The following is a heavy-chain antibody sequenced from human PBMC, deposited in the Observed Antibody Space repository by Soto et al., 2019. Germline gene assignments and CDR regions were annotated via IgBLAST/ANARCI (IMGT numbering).Heavy chain of an antibody. J-gene: IGHJ3*02. V-gene: IGHV1-46*03. CDR2: INPSGGST. CDR3: ARDPRVPDAFDI. Sequence: GASVKVSCKASGYTFTSYYMHWVRQAPGQGLEWMGIINPSGGSTSYAQKFQGRVTMTRDTPTSTVYMELSSLRSEDTAVYYCARDPRVPDAFDIWGQGTMVTVSS. D-gene: IGHD1-1*01. CDR1: GYTFTSYY.